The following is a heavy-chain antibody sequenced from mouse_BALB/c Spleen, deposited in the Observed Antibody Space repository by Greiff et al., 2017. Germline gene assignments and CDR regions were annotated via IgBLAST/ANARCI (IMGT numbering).Heavy chain of an antibody. CDR3: ARDAPYYYGSSYGYFDV. J-gene: IGHJ1*01. D-gene: IGHD1-1*01. CDR2: SRNKANDYTT. CDR1: GFTFSDFY. Sequence: EVQGVESGGGLVQPGGSLRLSCATSGFTFSDFYMEWVRQPPGKRLEWIAASRNKANDYTTEYSASVKGRFIVSRDTSQSILYLQMNALRAEDTAIYYCARDAPYYYGSSYGYFDVWGAGTTVTVSS. V-gene: IGHV7-1*02.